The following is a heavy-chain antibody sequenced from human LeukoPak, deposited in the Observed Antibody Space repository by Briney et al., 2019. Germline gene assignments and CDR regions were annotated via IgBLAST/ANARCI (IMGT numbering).Heavy chain of an antibody. D-gene: IGHD6-19*01. CDR1: GFTFSTYA. CDR2: ISGSGGGT. V-gene: IGHV3-23*01. Sequence: GGSLRLSCAASGFTFSTYAMTWVRQGPGKGLEWVSSISGSGGGTDYADSVKGRFTISRGNSNNRLYLQMNSLRGEDTAVYYCAKGSSSWFNWFESWGQEPWSPSPQ. J-gene: IGHJ5*01. CDR3: AKGSSSWFNWFES.